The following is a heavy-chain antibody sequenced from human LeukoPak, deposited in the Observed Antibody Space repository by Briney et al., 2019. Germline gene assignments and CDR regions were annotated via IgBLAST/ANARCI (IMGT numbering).Heavy chain of an antibody. CDR1: GFSFSSYG. CDR3: AKDGGELVTGYYYYYYMDV. Sequence: PGGSLRLSCAASGFSFSSYGMHWVRQAPGKGLEWVAFIRYDGSNKYYADSVKGRFTISRDNSKNTLYLQMNSLRAEDTAVYYCAKDGGELVTGYYYYYYMDVWGKGTTVTVSS. J-gene: IGHJ6*03. D-gene: IGHD1-26*01. V-gene: IGHV3-30*02. CDR2: IRYDGSNK.